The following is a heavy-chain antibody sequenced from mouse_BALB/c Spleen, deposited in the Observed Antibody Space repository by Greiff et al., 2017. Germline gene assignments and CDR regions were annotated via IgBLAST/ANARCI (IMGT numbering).Heavy chain of an antibody. CDR2: ISSGGST. J-gene: IGHJ4*01. V-gene: IGHV5-6-5*01. CDR3: ARGYGSSYYAMDY. Sequence: EVQLVESGGGLVKPGGSLKLSCAASGFTFSSYAMSWVRQTPEKRLEWVASISSGGSTYYPDSVKGRFTISRDNARNILYLQMSSLRSEDTAMYYCARGYGSSYYAMDYWGQGTSVTVSA. CDR1: GFTFSSYA. D-gene: IGHD1-1*01.